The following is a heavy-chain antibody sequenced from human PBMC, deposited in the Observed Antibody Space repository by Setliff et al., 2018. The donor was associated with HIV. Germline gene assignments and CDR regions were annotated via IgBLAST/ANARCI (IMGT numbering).Heavy chain of an antibody. CDR2: IYYRGSA. D-gene: IGHD3-10*01. CDR1: GGSITTTNYY. CDR3: ARARGPPLPVLDF. J-gene: IGHJ4*02. V-gene: IGHV4-39*07. Sequence: SETLSLTCTVSGGSITTTNYYWGWVRQSPGKGLEWIGVIYYRGSAYYNLSLQSRVTLSVDTSKNPSSLHQTSVTAADTAVYFCARARGPPLPVLDFWGPGTLVTVSS.